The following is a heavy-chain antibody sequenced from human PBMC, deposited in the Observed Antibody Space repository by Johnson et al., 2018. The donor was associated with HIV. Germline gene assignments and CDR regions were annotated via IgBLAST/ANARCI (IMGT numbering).Heavy chain of an antibody. J-gene: IGHJ3*02. V-gene: IGHV3-33*08. CDR2: IWYDGSNK. CDR1: GFSFSDYF. D-gene: IGHD6-13*01. CDR3: ARSPRAAEGAFDI. Sequence: QMLLVESGGGLVKPGGSLRLSCAASGFSFSDYFMSWIRQAPGKGLEWVAVIWYDGSNKYYADSVKGRFTISRDNSKNTLYLQMNSLRAEDTAVYYCARSPRAAEGAFDIWRQGTMVTVSS.